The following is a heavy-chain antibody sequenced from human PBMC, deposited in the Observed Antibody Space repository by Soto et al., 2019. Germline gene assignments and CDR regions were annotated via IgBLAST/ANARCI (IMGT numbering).Heavy chain of an antibody. CDR3: ARHLPAVTTPRHAFDI. CDR1: GGSISSYY. J-gene: IGHJ3*02. V-gene: IGHV4-59*01. Sequence: QVQLQESGPGLVKPSETLSLTCTVSGGSISSYYWSWIRQPPGKGLEWIGYIYYSGSTNYNPSLKSRVTISVDTSKNQFSLKLSSVTAADTAVYYCARHLPAVTTPRHAFDIWGQGTMVTVSS. D-gene: IGHD4-17*01. CDR2: IYYSGST.